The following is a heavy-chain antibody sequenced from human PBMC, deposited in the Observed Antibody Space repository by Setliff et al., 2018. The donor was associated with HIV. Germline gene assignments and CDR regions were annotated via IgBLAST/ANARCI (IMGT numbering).Heavy chain of an antibody. Sequence: ASVKVSCKVSGGTLSNYGNTWVRQAPGQGLEWMGEVIPLLSTTNYGQKFQGRVTITADESTKTVYMEPSSLTSEDTAVYYCAWGEQRLVQMGYYLDTWGQGTLVTVSS. D-gene: IGHD6-13*01. CDR3: AWGEQRLVQMGYYLDT. CDR2: VIPLLSTT. J-gene: IGHJ5*02. V-gene: IGHV1-69*13. CDR1: GGTLSNYG.